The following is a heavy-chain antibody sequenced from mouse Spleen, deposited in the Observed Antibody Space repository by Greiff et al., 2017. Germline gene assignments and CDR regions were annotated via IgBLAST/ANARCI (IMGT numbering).Heavy chain of an antibody. D-gene: IGHD1-1*01. J-gene: IGHJ1*01. CDR3: ARERIYYYDGSYDWYFDV. Sequence: EVQRVESGPGLVKPSQTVFLTCTVTGISITTGNYRWSWIRQFPGNKLEWIGYIYYSGTITYNPSLTSRTTITRDTPKNQFFLEMNSLTAEDTATYYCARERIYYYDGSYDWYFDVWGAGTTVTVSS. CDR1: GISITTGNYR. V-gene: IGHV3-5*01. CDR2: IYYSGTI.